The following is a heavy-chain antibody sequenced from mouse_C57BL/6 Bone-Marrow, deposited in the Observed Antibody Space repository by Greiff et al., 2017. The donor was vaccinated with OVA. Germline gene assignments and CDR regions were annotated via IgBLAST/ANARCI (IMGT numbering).Heavy chain of an antibody. Sequence: EVHLVESGGGLVKPGGSLKLSCAASGFTFSDYGMHWVRQAPEKGLEWVAYLSRGSSTIYYADTVTGRFTLSRDNAKHTLFLQMTSLRSEDTAMYYGASYYSNSHYYAMDYWGQGTSVTVSS. CDR3: ASYYSNSHYYAMDY. CDR1: GFTFSDYG. D-gene: IGHD2-5*01. J-gene: IGHJ4*01. V-gene: IGHV5-17*01. CDR2: LSRGSSTI.